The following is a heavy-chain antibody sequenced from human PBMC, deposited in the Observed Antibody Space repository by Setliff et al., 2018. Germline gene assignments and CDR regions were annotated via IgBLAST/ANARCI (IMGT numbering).Heavy chain of an antibody. V-gene: IGHV4-61*09. J-gene: IGHJ4*02. CDR2: IYTSWST. CDR3: ARTGTYRYFDY. D-gene: IGHD1-1*01. CDR1: GGSISSRTYY. Sequence: SSETLSLTCNVSGGSISSRTYYWSWIRQPAGKGLEWIGHIYTSWSTNYNPSLKSRVTMSVDTTKNQFSLRLTSVTAADTAVYYCARTGTYRYFDYWGQGALVTVSS.